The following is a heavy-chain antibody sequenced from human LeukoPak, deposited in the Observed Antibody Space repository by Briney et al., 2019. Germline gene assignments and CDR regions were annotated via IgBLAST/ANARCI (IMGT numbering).Heavy chain of an antibody. J-gene: IGHJ4*02. V-gene: IGHV5-51*01. D-gene: IGHD5-12*01. CDR2: IYPGDSDT. CDR1: GYRFTSYW. CDR3: ARLGDIVATTYYFDY. Sequence: GESLKISCKGSGYRFTSYWIGWVRQMPGKGLEWMGIIYPGDSDTRYNPSFQGQVTISADKSISTAYLQWSSLKASDTAMYYCARLGDIVATTYYFDYWGQGTLVTVSS.